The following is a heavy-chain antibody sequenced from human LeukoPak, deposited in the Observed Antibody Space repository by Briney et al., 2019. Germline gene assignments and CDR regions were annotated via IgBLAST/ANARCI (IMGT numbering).Heavy chain of an antibody. CDR3: ARDADYGGNSHAFDI. V-gene: IGHV1-69*04. CDR1: GGTFSSYA. J-gene: IGHJ3*02. Sequence: SVKVSCKASGGTFSSYAISWVRQAPGQGLEWMGRIIPILGIANYAQKFQGRVTITADESTSTAYMELSSLRSEDTAVYYCARDADYGGNSHAFDIWGQGTMVTVSS. CDR2: IIPILGIA. D-gene: IGHD4-23*01.